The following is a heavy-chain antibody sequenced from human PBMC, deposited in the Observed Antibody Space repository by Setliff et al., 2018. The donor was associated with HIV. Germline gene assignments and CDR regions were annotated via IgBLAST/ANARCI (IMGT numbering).Heavy chain of an antibody. J-gene: IGHJ4*02. D-gene: IGHD6-13*01. CDR3: ARTYSSNWYIDY. V-gene: IGHV4-61*02. CDR1: GGLISSGSYY. Sequence: PSETLSLTCNVPGGLISSGSYYWSWIRQPAGKGLEWIGRIYTSGSTNYNPSLKTRVTLSVDTSKNQFSLRLSSVTAADTAVYYCARTYSSNWYIDYWGQGTLVTVSS. CDR2: IYTSGST.